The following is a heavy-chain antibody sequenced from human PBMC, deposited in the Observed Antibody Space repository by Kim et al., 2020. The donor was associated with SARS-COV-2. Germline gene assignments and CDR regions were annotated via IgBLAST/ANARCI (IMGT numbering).Heavy chain of an antibody. D-gene: IGHD3-10*01. V-gene: IGHV3-23*01. Sequence: GGSLRLSCAASGFTFSSYAMSWVRQAPGKGLEWVSAISGSGGSTYYADSVKGRFTISRDNSKNTLYLQMNSLRAEDTAVYYCAKDTGVMGSGSYYGVDYWGQGTLVTVSS. CDR1: GFTFSSYA. CDR2: ISGSGGST. J-gene: IGHJ4*02. CDR3: AKDTGVMGSGSYYGVDY.